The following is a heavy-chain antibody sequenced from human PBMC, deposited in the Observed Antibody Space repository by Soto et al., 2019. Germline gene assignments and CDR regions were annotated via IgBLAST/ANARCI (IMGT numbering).Heavy chain of an antibody. V-gene: IGHV1-18*01. J-gene: IGHJ3*02. Sequence: QVQLVQSGAEVKKPGASVKVSCKASGYTFTSYGISWVRQAPGQGLEWMGWISAYNGNTNYAQKLQGRVTMTTDTSTSTAYMELRSLRSDDTAVYYCATVPIDNYCSGGSCYSVAGAFDIWGQGTMVTVSS. D-gene: IGHD2-15*01. CDR3: ATVPIDNYCSGGSCYSVAGAFDI. CDR2: ISAYNGNT. CDR1: GYTFTSYG.